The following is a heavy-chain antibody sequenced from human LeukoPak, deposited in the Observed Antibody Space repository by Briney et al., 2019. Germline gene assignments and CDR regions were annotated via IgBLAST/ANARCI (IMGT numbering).Heavy chain of an antibody. CDR2: IYYSGST. CDR1: GGSISSSSYY. D-gene: IGHD2-21*01. Sequence: SETLSLTCTVSGGSISSSSYYWGWIRQPPGKGLEWIGSIYYSGSTYYNPSLKSRVTISVDTSKNQFSLKLSSVTAADTAVYYCARVVVVAPDYWGQGTLVTVSS. V-gene: IGHV4-39*07. CDR3: ARVVVVAPDY. J-gene: IGHJ4*02.